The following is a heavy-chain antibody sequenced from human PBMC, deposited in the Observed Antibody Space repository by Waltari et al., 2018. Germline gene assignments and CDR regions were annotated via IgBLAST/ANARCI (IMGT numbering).Heavy chain of an antibody. CDR3: TTPGGEIYGSGTQPFDY. Sequence: EVQLVESGGGLVKPGGSLRLSCAASGFSFSNAWMSWVRQAPGKGLEWVGRIKSKTDGGTTDYAAPVKGRFTISRDDSKNTLYLQMNSLKSEDTAVYSCTTPGGEIYGSGTQPFDYWGQGTLVTVSS. D-gene: IGHD3-10*01. J-gene: IGHJ4*02. CDR1: GFSFSNAW. V-gene: IGHV3-15*01. CDR2: IKSKTDGGTT.